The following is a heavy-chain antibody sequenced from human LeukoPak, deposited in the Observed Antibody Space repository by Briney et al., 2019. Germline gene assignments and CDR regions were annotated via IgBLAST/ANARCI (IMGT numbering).Heavy chain of an antibody. J-gene: IGHJ4*02. CDR2: IRSKDLGGTT. D-gene: IGHD1-26*01. CDR1: GCTFGDYA. V-gene: IGHV3-49*03. Sequence: GGSLRLSCTASGCTFGDYALSWFRQAPGKGLEWLSFIRSKDLGGTTEYAASVKGRFTISRDDSNSIAYLQMNSLIIEDTAVYFCTRDPHYYPGTPHDFWGQGTRVTVSS. CDR3: TRDPHYYPGTPHDF.